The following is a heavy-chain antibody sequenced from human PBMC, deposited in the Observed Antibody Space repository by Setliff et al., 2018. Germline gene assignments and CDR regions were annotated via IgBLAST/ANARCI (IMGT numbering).Heavy chain of an antibody. J-gene: IGHJ6*02. Sequence: SETLSLTCAVSGYSISSGYYWGWIRQPPGKGLEWIGSIYHSGSTYYNPSLKSQVTISVDTSKNQFSLKLSSVTAADTAVYYCARSAGYSSSWYNYYYGMDVWGQGTTVTVSS. V-gene: IGHV4-38-2*01. CDR1: GYSISSGYY. CDR2: IYHSGST. CDR3: ARSAGYSSSWYNYYYGMDV. D-gene: IGHD6-13*01.